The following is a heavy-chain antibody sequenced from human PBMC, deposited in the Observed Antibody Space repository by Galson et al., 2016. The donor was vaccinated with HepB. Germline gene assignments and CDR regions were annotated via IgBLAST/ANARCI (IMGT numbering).Heavy chain of an antibody. CDR2: IFYSGGT. J-gene: IGHJ4*02. Sequence: TLSLTCTVSGDSISNGGYYWSWIRQHPGKGLEWIGYIFYSGGTYFNPSLESRVTMSVGTSKNQFSLKLTSVTAADAAVYYCAKDRPEGDFPYYFDSWGQGTLVTVSS. CDR1: GDSISNGGYY. V-gene: IGHV4-31*03. CDR3: AKDRPEGDFPYYFDS. D-gene: IGHD3-3*01.